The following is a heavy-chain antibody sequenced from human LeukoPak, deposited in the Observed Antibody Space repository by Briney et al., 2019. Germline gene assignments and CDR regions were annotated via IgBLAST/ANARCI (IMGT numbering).Heavy chain of an antibody. CDR2: ISYDGSKK. V-gene: IGHV3-30*19. CDR1: GFTFTSYD. Sequence: GGSLRLSCAASGFTFTSYDMHWVRQAPGKGLEWVAVISYDGSKKYYADSVKGRFTISRDDSKNTLYLQMNSLRAEDTSVYYCASAGSYLGDYWGQGTLVTVSS. J-gene: IGHJ4*02. D-gene: IGHD3-10*01. CDR3: ASAGSYLGDY.